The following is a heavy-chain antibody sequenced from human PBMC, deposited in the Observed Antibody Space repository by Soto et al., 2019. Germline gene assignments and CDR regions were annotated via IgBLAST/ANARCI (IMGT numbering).Heavy chain of an antibody. D-gene: IGHD3-3*01. CDR1: GFTFSSYG. CDR3: ATLLRYDFWGYYGMDV. V-gene: IGHV3-33*01. J-gene: IGHJ6*02. CDR2: IWYDGSNK. Sequence: PGGSLRLSCAASGFTFSSYGMHWVRQAPGKGLEWVAVIWYDGSNKYYADSVKGRFTISRDNSKNTLYLQMNSLRAEDTAVYYCATLLRYDFWGYYGMDVWGQGTTVTGSS.